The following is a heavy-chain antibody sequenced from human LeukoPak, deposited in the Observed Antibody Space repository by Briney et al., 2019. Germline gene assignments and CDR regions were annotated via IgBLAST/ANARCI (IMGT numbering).Heavy chain of an antibody. CDR3: ASTTYYDILTGYDGSAFDI. CDR2: INHSGST. Sequence: SETLSLTCAVSGGSISSSNWWSWVRQPPGKGLEWIGEINHSGSTNYNPSLKSRVTISVDTSKNQFSLKLSSVTAADTAVYYCASTTYYDILTGYDGSAFDIWGQGTMVTVSS. D-gene: IGHD3-9*01. V-gene: IGHV4-4*02. CDR1: GGSISSSNW. J-gene: IGHJ3*02.